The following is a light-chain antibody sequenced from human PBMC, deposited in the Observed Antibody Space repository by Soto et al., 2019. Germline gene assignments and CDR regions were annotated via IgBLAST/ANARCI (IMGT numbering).Light chain of an antibody. CDR2: DVS. Sequence: QSVLNQPASVYGSPGQSITISCTGTSTDVGRYNYVSWYQQHPGKAPKLMVYDVSNRPSWVSNRFSGSKSGITASLTISGLQAEDEADYYCTSYTSDSTYVFGTGTKVTVL. J-gene: IGLJ1*01. CDR1: STDVGRYNY. V-gene: IGLV2-14*01. CDR3: TSYTSDSTYV.